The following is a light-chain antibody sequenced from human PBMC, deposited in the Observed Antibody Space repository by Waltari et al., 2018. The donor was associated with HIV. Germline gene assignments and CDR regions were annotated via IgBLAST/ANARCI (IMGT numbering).Light chain of an antibody. CDR2: RNN. J-gene: IGLJ3*02. Sequence: QSVLTQPPSASGTPGQRVTIYCTGSSSNIGSKYAYWYQQLPATAPKLLIYRNNQRPSGVPDRFSGSKSGTSASLAISGLRSEDEADYYCAAWDDSLSGLHWVFGGGTKLTVL. CDR1: SSNIGSKY. CDR3: AAWDDSLSGLHWV. V-gene: IGLV1-47*01.